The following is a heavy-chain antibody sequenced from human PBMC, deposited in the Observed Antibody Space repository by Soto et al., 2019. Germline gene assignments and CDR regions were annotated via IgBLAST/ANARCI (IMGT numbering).Heavy chain of an antibody. CDR3: ARESSSGWSPGGV. CDR1: GFSFGTYL. CDR2: ISGNGFDT. J-gene: IGHJ6*02. D-gene: IGHD6-19*01. Sequence: GGSLRLSCNASGFSFGTYLMTWVRQAPGKGLEWVSSISGNGFDTYYADSVKGRFTISRDNSKNTLYLQMNSLRAEDTAVYYCARESSSGWSPGGVWGQGTTVTVSS. V-gene: IGHV3-23*01.